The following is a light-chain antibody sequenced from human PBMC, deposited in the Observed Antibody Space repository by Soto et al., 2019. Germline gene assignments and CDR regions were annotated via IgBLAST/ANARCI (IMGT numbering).Light chain of an antibody. CDR1: QSISSN. V-gene: IGKV3-15*01. CDR3: QKYNDWPPSWT. CDR2: GVS. Sequence: EIMMTQSPATLSVSPGERVTLSCRASQSISSNLAWHQQRPGQAPRLLIYGVSTRATGIPARFSGSGSGTEFTLTISSLQSEDFAVYYCQKYNDWPPSWTFGQGTKVDIK. J-gene: IGKJ1*01.